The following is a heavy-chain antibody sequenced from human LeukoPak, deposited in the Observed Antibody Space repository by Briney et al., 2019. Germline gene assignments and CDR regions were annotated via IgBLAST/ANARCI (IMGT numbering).Heavy chain of an antibody. CDR2: IDWDDDK. CDR3: ARTQYYYDSSGYYFFDY. J-gene: IGHJ4*02. V-gene: IGHV2-70*04. Sequence: SGPALVKPTPTLTLTCTFSGFSLSTSGMRVSWIRQPPGKALEWLARIDWDDDKFYSTSLKTRLTISKDTSKNQVVLTMTNMDPVDTATYYCARTQYYYDSSGYYFFDYWGQGTLVTVSS. CDR1: GFSLSTSGMR. D-gene: IGHD3-22*01.